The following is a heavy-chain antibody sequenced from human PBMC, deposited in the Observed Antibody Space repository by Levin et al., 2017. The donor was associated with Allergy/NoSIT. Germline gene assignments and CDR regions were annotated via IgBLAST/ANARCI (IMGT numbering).Heavy chain of an antibody. Sequence: SLLLSFSSSFFRVSTPALHSVRHAPGPFLSFFSPLLFFFFLTGYADSVKGRFTISRDNTQNSLFLQMNSLRPEDTALYYCAKVGVRRDYFYGMDVWGQGTAVTVSS. CDR3: AKVGVRRDYFYGMDV. CDR1: FFRVSTPA. D-gene: IGHD3-10*02. V-gene: IGHV3-9*01. CDR2: LLFFFFLT. J-gene: IGHJ6*02.